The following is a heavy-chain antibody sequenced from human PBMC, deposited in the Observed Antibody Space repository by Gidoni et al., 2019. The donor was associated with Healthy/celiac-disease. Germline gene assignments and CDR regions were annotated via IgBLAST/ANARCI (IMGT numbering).Heavy chain of an antibody. CDR2: MYLDDDK. V-gene: IGHV2-5*02. CDR3: AHTDHIVVVPAGSVEGAFDI. Sequence: QITLKESGPTLVKPTQTLTLTCTFSGFSLSTSGVGVGWIRQPPGKALEWLALMYLDDDKRYSPSLKSRLTITKDTSKNQVVLTMTNMDPVDTATYYCAHTDHIVVVPAGSVEGAFDIWGQGTMVPVSS. CDR1: GFSLSTSGVG. J-gene: IGHJ3*02. D-gene: IGHD2-2*01.